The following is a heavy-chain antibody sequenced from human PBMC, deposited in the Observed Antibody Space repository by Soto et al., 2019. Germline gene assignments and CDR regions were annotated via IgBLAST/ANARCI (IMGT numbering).Heavy chain of an antibody. J-gene: IGHJ4*02. Sequence: GGSLRLSCAASGFTFSRYAMSWVRQAPGKGLEWVSAISGSGGSTYYADSVKGRFTISRDNSKNTLYLQMNSLRAENTDVYYCAKIRYSNYEGLDYWGQGTLVTVSS. CDR1: GFTFSRYA. V-gene: IGHV3-23*01. D-gene: IGHD4-4*01. CDR3: AKIRYSNYEGLDY. CDR2: ISGSGGST.